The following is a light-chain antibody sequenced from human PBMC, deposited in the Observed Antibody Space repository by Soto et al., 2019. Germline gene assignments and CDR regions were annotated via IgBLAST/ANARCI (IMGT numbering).Light chain of an antibody. J-gene: IGKJ4*01. CDR2: GAS. CDR3: QQYNNWPPLT. Sequence: EIVMTQSPATLSVSPGERATLSCRASQSVSSNLAWYQQKPGQAHRLLIYGASTRATGIPARFSGSGSGTEFTLTISSLQSEDFAVYYCQQYNNWPPLTLGGGTKVDIK. CDR1: QSVSSN. V-gene: IGKV3-15*01.